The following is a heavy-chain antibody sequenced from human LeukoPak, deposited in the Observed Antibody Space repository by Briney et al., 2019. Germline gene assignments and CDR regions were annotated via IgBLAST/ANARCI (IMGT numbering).Heavy chain of an antibody. CDR1: GGSLSGFY. CDR2: MNPSGST. Sequence: SETLSLTCAVYGGSLSGFYWNWIRRPPGKGLEWIGEMNPSGSTTYNPSLKSRVSMSLDTSKNQFSLKLSSVTAADTAVYYCARGLKPYCTNGVCYTGDYWGQGTLVTVSS. V-gene: IGHV4-34*01. D-gene: IGHD2-8*01. J-gene: IGHJ4*02. CDR3: ARGLKPYCTNGVCYTGDY.